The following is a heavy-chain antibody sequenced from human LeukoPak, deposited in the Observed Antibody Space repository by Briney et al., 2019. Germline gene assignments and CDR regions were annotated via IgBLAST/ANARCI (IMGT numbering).Heavy chain of an antibody. Sequence: GGSLRLSCAASGFTFTNYAMSWVRQAPGKGLEWVSVLTGDGGTYYADPVKGRFTNSRDDSKNTLFLQMNSLRAEDTAVYFCAKVKWKLIGYFDYWGQGTPVTVSS. CDR1: GFTFTNYA. CDR2: LTGDGGT. V-gene: IGHV3-23*01. J-gene: IGHJ4*02. CDR3: AKVKWKLIGYFDY. D-gene: IGHD1-20*01.